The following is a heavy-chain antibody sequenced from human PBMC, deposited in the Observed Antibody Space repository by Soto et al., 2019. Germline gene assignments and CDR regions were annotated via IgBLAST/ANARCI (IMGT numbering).Heavy chain of an antibody. CDR2: INSDGSST. Sequence: GALRLSCAASGFTFSSYWMHWVRQAPGKGLVWVSRINSDGSSTSYADSVKGRFTISRDNAKNTLYPQMNSLRAEDTAVYYCARDGGPYYDFWSGHRYWGQGTLVTVSS. CDR1: GFTFSSYW. CDR3: ARDGGPYYDFWSGHRY. J-gene: IGHJ4*02. V-gene: IGHV3-74*01. D-gene: IGHD3-3*01.